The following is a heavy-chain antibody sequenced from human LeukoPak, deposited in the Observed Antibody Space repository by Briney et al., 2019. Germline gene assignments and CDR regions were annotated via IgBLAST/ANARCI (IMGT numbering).Heavy chain of an antibody. CDR3: ARSIAARRMTYYYGMDV. CDR1: GFTVSSNY. Sequence: GGPLRLSCAASGFTVSSNYMSWLRQAPGKLLEWVTIIYSGGNTYYADSVKGSFTISRDNSKNTLYLQMNSLRAEDTAVYYCARSIAARRMTYYYGMDVWGQGTTVTVSS. V-gene: IGHV3-66*01. D-gene: IGHD6-6*01. J-gene: IGHJ6*02. CDR2: IYSGGNT.